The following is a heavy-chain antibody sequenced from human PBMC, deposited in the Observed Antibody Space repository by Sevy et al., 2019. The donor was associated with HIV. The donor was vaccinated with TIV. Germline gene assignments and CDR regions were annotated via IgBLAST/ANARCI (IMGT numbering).Heavy chain of an antibody. J-gene: IGHJ4*02. V-gene: IGHV3-7*01. Sequence: GGSLRLSCAASGFTFSSYWMSWVRQAPGKGLEWVANIKPDGSEKYYVDSVKGRFTISRDNAKNSLYLQMNSLGAEDTAVFYCARGGQGDYYDSSGYYYYWGQGTLVTVSS. CDR3: ARGGQGDYYDSSGYYYY. D-gene: IGHD3-22*01. CDR2: IKPDGSEK. CDR1: GFTFSSYW.